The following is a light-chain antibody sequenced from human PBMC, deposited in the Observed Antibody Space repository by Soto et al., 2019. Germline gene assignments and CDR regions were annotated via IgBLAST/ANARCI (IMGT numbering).Light chain of an antibody. CDR3: QQCTNGPYT. CDR2: GAS. Sequence: EIVMTQSPATLSVSPGERASLSCRASQSVGSNLAWYQQTAGQAPRLLIYGASTRATGIPARFSGSESGTEFKLNISSLQSKDFALYSCQQCTNGPYTFGQGTQLEIK. J-gene: IGKJ2*01. V-gene: IGKV3-15*01. CDR1: QSVGSN.